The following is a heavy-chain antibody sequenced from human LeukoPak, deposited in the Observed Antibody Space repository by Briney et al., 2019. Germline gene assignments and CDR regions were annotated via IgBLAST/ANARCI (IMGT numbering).Heavy chain of an antibody. CDR2: INHSGST. J-gene: IGHJ6*03. Sequence: GSLRLSCAASEFSVGSNYMTWVRQPPGKGLEWIGEINHSGSTNYNPSLKSRVTLSLDTSKKQVSLKLSSVTAADTAVYYCARDGLDCSGGSCYPGSYYDYYYYMDVWGKGTTVTISS. V-gene: IGHV4-34*01. CDR1: EFSVGSNY. D-gene: IGHD2-15*01. CDR3: ARDGLDCSGGSCYPGSYYDYYYYMDV.